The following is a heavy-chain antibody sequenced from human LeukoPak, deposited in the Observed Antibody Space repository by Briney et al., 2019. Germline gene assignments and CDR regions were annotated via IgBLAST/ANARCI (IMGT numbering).Heavy chain of an antibody. V-gene: IGHV3-48*04. CDR1: GFTFSSYS. D-gene: IGHD6-13*01. Sequence: GGSLRLSWAASGFTFSSYSMNWVRKAPGKGLEWVSYISSSGSTIYYADSVKGRLTISRDNAKNSLYLQMNSLRAEDTAVYYCARWGQQLVEDYWGQGTLVTVSS. CDR2: ISSSGSTI. J-gene: IGHJ4*02. CDR3: ARWGQQLVEDY.